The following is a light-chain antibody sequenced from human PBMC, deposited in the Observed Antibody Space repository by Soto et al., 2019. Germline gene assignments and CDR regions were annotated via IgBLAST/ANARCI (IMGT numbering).Light chain of an antibody. Sequence: QSVLTQPASVSGSPGQSITISCTGTSSDVGSYNLVSWYQQHPGKAPKLMIYEVSQRPSGLSNRFSGSKSGYTASLTISGLQAEDEADYYCCSYAGRSTFVIFGGGTKLTVL. CDR2: EVS. CDR3: CSYAGRSTFVI. V-gene: IGLV2-23*02. J-gene: IGLJ2*01. CDR1: SSDVGSYNL.